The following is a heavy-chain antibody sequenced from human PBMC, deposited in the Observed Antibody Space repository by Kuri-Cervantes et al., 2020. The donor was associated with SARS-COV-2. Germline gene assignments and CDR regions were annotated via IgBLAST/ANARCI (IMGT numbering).Heavy chain of an antibody. Sequence: ASVKVSCKASGYTFTGYAMNWVRQAPGQGLEWMGWINTNTGNPTYAQGFTGRFVFSLDTSVSTAYLQISSLKAEDTAVYYCARQVGGAGYYYYYGMDVWGQGTTVTVSS. CDR2: INTNTGNP. CDR1: GYTFTGYA. V-gene: IGHV7-4-1*02. CDR3: ARQVGGAGYYYYYGMDV. D-gene: IGHD3-10*01. J-gene: IGHJ6*02.